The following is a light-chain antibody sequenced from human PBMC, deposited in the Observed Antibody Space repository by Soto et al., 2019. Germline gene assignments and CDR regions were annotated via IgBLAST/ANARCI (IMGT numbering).Light chain of an antibody. J-gene: IGLJ1*01. V-gene: IGLV2-14*03. CDR3: SSYISSSTLEV. CDR2: DVT. CDR1: SSDVSGYDF. Sequence: QSALTQPASVSGSPGQSITISCTGTSSDVSGYDFVSWFQQHPGKAPKLMIYDVTNRPSGVSDRFSGSKSANTASLTISGLHAEDEADYYCSSYISSSTLEVFGTGTKVTVL.